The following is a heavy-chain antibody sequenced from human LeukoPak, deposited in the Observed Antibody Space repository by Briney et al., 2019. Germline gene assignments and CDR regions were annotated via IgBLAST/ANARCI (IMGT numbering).Heavy chain of an antibody. CDR2: IYYSGST. J-gene: IGHJ6*02. V-gene: IGHV4-31*03. CDR3: AREGIAAAGRSGMDV. CDR1: GGSISSGGYY. Sequence: PSQTLSLTCTVSGGSISSGGYYWSWIRQHPGKGLEWIGYIYYSGSTYYNPSLKSRVTISVDTSKNQFSLKLGSVTAADTAVYYCAREGIAAAGRSGMDVWGQGTTVTVSS. D-gene: IGHD6-13*01.